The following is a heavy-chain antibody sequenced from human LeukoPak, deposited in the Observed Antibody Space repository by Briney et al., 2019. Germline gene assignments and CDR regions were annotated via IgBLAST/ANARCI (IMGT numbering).Heavy chain of an antibody. CDR1: GGSISSGSYY. V-gene: IGHV4-61*02. CDR3: ARAVRITIFGVPIGPYGMDV. CDR2: IYTSGST. Sequence: SETLSLTCTVSGGSISSGSYYRSWIRQPAGKGLEWIGRIYTSGSTNYNPSLKSRVTISVDTSKNQFSLKLSSVTAADTAVYYCARAVRITIFGVPIGPYGMDVWGQGTTVTVSS. J-gene: IGHJ6*02. D-gene: IGHD3-3*01.